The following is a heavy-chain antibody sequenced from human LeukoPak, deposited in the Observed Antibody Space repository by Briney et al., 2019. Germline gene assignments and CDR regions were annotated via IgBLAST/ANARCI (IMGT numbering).Heavy chain of an antibody. CDR1: GYTFTGYY. CDR3: ARDPTGTTPNWFDP. Sequence: EASVKVSCKASGYTFTGYYMHWVRQAPGQGLEWMGWINPNSSGTNYAQKFQGRVTMTRDTSISTAYMELSRLRSDDTAVYYCARDPTGTTPNWFDPWGQGTLVTVSS. CDR2: INPNSSGT. D-gene: IGHD1-7*01. V-gene: IGHV1-2*02. J-gene: IGHJ5*02.